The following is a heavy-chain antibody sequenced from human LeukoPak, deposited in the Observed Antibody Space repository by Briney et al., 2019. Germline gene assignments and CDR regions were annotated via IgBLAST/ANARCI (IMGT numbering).Heavy chain of an antibody. CDR3: ARVPLNYYYYYMDV. J-gene: IGHJ6*03. CDR2: IYYSGST. Sequence: SETLSFTCTVSGGSISSYYWSWIRQPPGKGLEWIGYIYYSGSTNYNPSLKSRVTISVDTSKNQFSLKLSSVTAADTAVYYCARVPLNYYYYYMDVWGKGTTVTVSS. V-gene: IGHV4-59*01. CDR1: GGSISSYY.